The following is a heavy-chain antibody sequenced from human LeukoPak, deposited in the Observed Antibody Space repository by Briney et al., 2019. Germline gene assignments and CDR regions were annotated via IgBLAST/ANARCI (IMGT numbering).Heavy chain of an antibody. CDR2: IIPILGIA. V-gene: IGHV1-69*04. J-gene: IGHJ4*02. CDR1: GGTFSSYA. D-gene: IGHD5-24*01. Sequence: GAPVTVSCKASGGTFSSYAISWVRQAPGQGLEWMGRIIPILGIANYAQKFQGRVTITADKSTSTAYMELSSLRSEDTAVYYCARSPVEMATTFHFDYWGQGTLVTVSS. CDR3: ARSPVEMATTFHFDY.